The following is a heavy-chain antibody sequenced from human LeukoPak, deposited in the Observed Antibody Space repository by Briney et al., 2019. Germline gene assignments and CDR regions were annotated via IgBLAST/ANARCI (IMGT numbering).Heavy chain of an antibody. Sequence: KPGGSLRLSCAASGFTFSSYSMNWVRQAPGKGRGGVSSISSSSSYIYYADSVKGRFTISRDNAKNSLYLQMNSLRAEDTAVYYCAREGYSYGVDYWGQGTLVTVSS. CDR1: GFTFSSYS. J-gene: IGHJ4*02. CDR3: AREGYSYGVDY. V-gene: IGHV3-21*01. D-gene: IGHD5-18*01. CDR2: ISSSSSYI.